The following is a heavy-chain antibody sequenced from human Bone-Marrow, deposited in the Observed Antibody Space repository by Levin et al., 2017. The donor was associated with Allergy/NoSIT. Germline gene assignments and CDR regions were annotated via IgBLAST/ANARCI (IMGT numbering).Heavy chain of an antibody. CDR2: ISYDGSNK. J-gene: IGHJ4*02. Sequence: GESLKISCAASGFTFSSYGMHWVRQAPGKGLEWVAVISYDGSNKYYADSVKGRFTISRDNSKNTLYLQMNSLRAEDTAVYYCAKDQGSGWYYFDYWGQGTLVTVSS. V-gene: IGHV3-30*18. CDR1: GFTFSSYG. D-gene: IGHD6-19*01. CDR3: AKDQGSGWYYFDY.